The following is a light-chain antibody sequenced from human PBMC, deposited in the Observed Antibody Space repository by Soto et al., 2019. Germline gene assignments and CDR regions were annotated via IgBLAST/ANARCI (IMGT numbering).Light chain of an antibody. CDR3: QQRSDWPPIT. Sequence: EVVLTQSPATLSLSPGERATLSCRASESIGKFLAWYQQRPGQPPRLLIYDASYRATGVPLRFSGSGSGTEFTLTISSLESGDSAIYYCQQRSDWPPITFGQGTRLEIK. J-gene: IGKJ5*01. CDR2: DAS. CDR1: ESIGKF. V-gene: IGKV3-11*01.